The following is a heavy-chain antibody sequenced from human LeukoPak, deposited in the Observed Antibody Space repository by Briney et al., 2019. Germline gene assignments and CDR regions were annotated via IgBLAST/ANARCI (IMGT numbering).Heavy chain of an antibody. CDR1: GGSISSGGYY. V-gene: IGHV4-31*03. Sequence: SETLSLTCTVSGGSISSGGYYWTWIRQHPGKGLEWIGYISYSGSTYYNPSLKSRVTISVDTSKNQFSLKLSSVTAADTAVYYCARFRIAAAGRGPSFDYWGQGTLVTVSS. CDR2: ISYSGST. CDR3: ARFRIAAAGRGPSFDY. J-gene: IGHJ4*02. D-gene: IGHD6-13*01.